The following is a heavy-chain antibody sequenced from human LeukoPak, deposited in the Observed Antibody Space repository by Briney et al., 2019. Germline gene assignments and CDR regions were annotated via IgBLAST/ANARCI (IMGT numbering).Heavy chain of an antibody. V-gene: IGHV3-23*01. J-gene: IGHJ4*02. Sequence: PGGSLRLSCAASGFMFTDHALSWVRQAPGKGLEWVSSISGSGTTTYYAESVRGRFTISRDNSKNTVYLRMNSLRADDTALYYCARVLTLWFGALDYWGQGRMVSV. CDR1: GFMFTDHA. CDR3: ARVLTLWFGALDY. D-gene: IGHD3-10*01. CDR2: ISGSGTTT.